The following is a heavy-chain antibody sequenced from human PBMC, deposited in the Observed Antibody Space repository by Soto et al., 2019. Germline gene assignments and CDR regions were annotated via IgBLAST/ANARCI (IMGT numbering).Heavy chain of an antibody. J-gene: IGHJ4*02. V-gene: IGHV3-21*01. D-gene: IGHD1-1*01. CDR2: ISSSSSYI. Sequence: EVQLVESGGGLVKPGGSLRLSCAASGFTFSSYSMNWVRQAPGKGLEWVSSISSSSSYIYYADSVKGRFTISRDNAKNSLYLQMNSLSAEDTAVYYCARGGFGGTTGKPREYYFDSWGQGPLVTVSS. CDR1: GFTFSSYS. CDR3: ARGGFGGTTGKPREYYFDS.